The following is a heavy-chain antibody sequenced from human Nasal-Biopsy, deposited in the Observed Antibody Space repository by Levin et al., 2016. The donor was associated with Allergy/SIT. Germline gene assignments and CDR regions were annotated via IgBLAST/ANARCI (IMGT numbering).Heavy chain of an antibody. Sequence: GESLKISCAASGFIVSSNYMSWVRQAPGRGLEWVSVLYRAGSTYYADSVKGRFSISRDNSKNTLYLQMNSLRPDDTAVYYCARDKQNWNYWYFDLWGPGTLVDCLL. CDR2: LYRAGST. V-gene: IGHV3-53*05. CDR1: GFIVSSNY. J-gene: IGHJ2*01. D-gene: IGHD1-1*01. CDR3: ARDKQNWNYWYFDL.